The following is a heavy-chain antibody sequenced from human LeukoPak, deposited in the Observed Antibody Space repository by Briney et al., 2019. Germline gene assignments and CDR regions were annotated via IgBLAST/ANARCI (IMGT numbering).Heavy chain of an antibody. D-gene: IGHD3-22*01. CDR3: ACHYYDSPDAFDI. Sequence: ASVKVSCKASGYTFTGYYMHWVRQAPGQGLEWMGWINPNSGGTNYAQKFQGRVTMTRDTSISTAYMELSRLRSDDTAVYYCACHYYDSPDAFDIWGQGTMVTVSS. J-gene: IGHJ3*02. CDR2: INPNSGGT. CDR1: GYTFTGYY. V-gene: IGHV1-2*02.